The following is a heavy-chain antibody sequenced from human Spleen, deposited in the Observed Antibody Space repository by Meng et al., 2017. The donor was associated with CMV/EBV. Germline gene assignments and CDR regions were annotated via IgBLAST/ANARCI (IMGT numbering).Heavy chain of an antibody. CDR3: ARVKRYCTGGTCSSTGYYGMDV. J-gene: IGHJ6*02. CDR2: INPKSGGT. V-gene: IGHV1-2*02. Sequence: ASVKVSCKASGYTFSGYYLHWVRQAPGQGLEWMGWINPKSGGTNYAQRFQGRVTMTRDTSISTAYMELSRLRSDDMAVYYCARVKRYCTGGTCSSTGYYGMDVWGQGTTVTVSS. CDR1: GYTFSGYY. D-gene: IGHD2-15*01.